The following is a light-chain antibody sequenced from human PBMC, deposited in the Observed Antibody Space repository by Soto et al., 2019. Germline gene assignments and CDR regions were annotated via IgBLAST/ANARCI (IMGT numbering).Light chain of an antibody. Sequence: QSALAQPPSVSGSPGQSVTISCIGTSSDVGSYNRVSWFQQPPGTAPKVMIYEVSNRPSGVPDRFSGSKSGNTASLTISGLQAEDEADYYCSSYTSSSTYVFGTGTKVTVL. J-gene: IGLJ1*01. CDR3: SSYTSSSTYV. CDR2: EVS. V-gene: IGLV2-18*02. CDR1: SSDVGSYNR.